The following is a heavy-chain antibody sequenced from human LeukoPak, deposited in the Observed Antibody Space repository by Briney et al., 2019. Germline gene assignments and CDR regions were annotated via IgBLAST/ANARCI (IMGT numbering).Heavy chain of an antibody. CDR1: GGSFSGYY. D-gene: IGHD2-15*01. J-gene: IGHJ6*02. CDR2: INHSGST. CDR3: ARAYCSGGSCHLKNLYYYGMDV. V-gene: IGHV4-34*01. Sequence: SETLSLTCAVYGGSFSGYYWSWIRQPPGKGLEWIGEINHSGSTNYNPSLKSRVTISVDTSKNQFSLKPSSVTAADTAVYYCARAYCSGGSCHLKNLYYYGMDVWGQGTTVTVSS.